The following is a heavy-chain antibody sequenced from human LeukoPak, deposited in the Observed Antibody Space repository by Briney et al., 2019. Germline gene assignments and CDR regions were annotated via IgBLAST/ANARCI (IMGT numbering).Heavy chain of an antibody. CDR2: INPNSGGT. V-gene: IGHV1-2*06. Sequence: ASVKVSCKXSGYTFTAYYMHWVRQAPRQGLEWMGRINPNSGGTDYAQKFQGRVTMTRDTSISTAYMELSRLRSDDTAVYYCARGYNRGYDFWSGYYRIDYWGQGTLVSVSS. D-gene: IGHD3-3*01. J-gene: IGHJ4*02. CDR3: ARGYNRGYDFWSGYYRIDY. CDR1: GYTFTAYY.